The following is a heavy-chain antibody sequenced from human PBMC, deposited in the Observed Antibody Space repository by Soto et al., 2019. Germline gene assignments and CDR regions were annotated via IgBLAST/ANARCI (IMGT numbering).Heavy chain of an antibody. D-gene: IGHD1-1*01. CDR1: GFTFTSSA. J-gene: IGHJ6*02. V-gene: IGHV1-58*01. CDR3: AAAELEYYYYGMDV. Sequence: SVKVSCKASGFTFTSSAVQWVRQARGQRLEWIGWIVVGSGNTNYAQKFQERVTITRDMSTSTAYMGLSSLRSEDTAVYYCAAAELEYYYYGMDVWGQGTTVTVSS. CDR2: IVVGSGNT.